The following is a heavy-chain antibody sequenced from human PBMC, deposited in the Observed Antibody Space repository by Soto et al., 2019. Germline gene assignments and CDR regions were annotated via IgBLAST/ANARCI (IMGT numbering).Heavy chain of an antibody. CDR2: IIPIFGTA. Sequence: GASVKVSCKASGGTFSSYAISWVRQAPGQGLEWMGGIIPIFGTANYAQKFQGRVTITADESTSTAYMELSSLRSEDTAVYYCARDLCVERYCSGGSYQTDYWGQGTLVTVSS. J-gene: IGHJ4*02. V-gene: IGHV1-69*13. D-gene: IGHD2-15*01. CDR3: ARDLCVERYCSGGSYQTDY. CDR1: GGTFSSYA.